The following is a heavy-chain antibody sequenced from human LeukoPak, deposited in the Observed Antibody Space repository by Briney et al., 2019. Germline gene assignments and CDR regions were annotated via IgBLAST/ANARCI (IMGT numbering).Heavy chain of an antibody. J-gene: IGHJ4*02. V-gene: IGHV3-74*01. CDR2: INGDGSDI. D-gene: IGHD3-10*01. CDR1: GFTFKDSW. CDR3: APNGWPGSGY. Sequence: GGSLRLSCKASGFTFKDSWMYWVRQAPGQGLLWVSRINGDGSDISYVDSVKGRFTISRDNAKNSLYLQMNSLRAEDTAVYYCAPNGWPGSGYWGQGTLVTVSS.